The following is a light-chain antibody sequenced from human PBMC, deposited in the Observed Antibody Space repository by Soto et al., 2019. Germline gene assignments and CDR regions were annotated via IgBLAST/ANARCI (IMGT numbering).Light chain of an antibody. CDR2: DAS. CDR3: QQRRKWPPMYT. CDR1: QSVSSY. Sequence: EIVLTQSPATLSLSPGERATLSCRASQSVSSYLAWYQQKPGQAPRLLIYDASNRATGIPARFRGSGSGADFTLTISSLEPEDFAVYNCQQRRKWPPMYTFGQGNKLEIK. J-gene: IGKJ2*01. V-gene: IGKV3-11*01.